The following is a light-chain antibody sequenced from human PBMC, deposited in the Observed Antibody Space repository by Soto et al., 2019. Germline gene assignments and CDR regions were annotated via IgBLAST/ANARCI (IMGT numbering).Light chain of an antibody. V-gene: IGLV2-14*01. J-gene: IGLJ2*01. Sequence: QSALTQPASVSGSPGQSITISCTGPSSDVGGYNYVSWYQQHPGKAPKLMIYDVSNRPSGVSNRFSGSKSGNTASLTISGLQAEDEADYYCSSYTSSNTLVVFGGGTKLTVL. CDR3: SSYTSSNTLVV. CDR2: DVS. CDR1: SSDVGGYNY.